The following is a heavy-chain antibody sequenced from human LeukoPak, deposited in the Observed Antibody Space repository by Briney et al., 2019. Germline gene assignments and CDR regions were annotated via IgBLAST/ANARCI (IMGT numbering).Heavy chain of an antibody. CDR1: GGSISGYY. Sequence: PSETLSLTCTVSGGSISGYYWSWIRQPPGKGLEGIGFIYDSGSPDFNPSLKSRVTISVDTSKNQFSLNLSSVTAADTAMYYCARASGGDGSGSLWGQGTLVTVSS. J-gene: IGHJ4*02. D-gene: IGHD3-10*01. CDR3: ARASGGDGSGSL. V-gene: IGHV4-59*01. CDR2: IYDSGSP.